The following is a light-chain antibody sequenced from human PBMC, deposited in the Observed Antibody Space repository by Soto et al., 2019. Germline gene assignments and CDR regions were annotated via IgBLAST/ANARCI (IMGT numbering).Light chain of an antibody. V-gene: IGKV1-39*01. CDR3: QQGSTTPIT. CDR2: YAF. J-gene: IGKJ5*01. CDR1: QNIGSF. Sequence: DIQMTQSPSSLSASIGDRGTITCRASQNIGSFLNWYQQKPGEAPRLLVYYAFRIQSGVPSRFNASGSGTDFTPSITSLQPEDFSTYYCQQGSTTPITFGLGTRLDTK.